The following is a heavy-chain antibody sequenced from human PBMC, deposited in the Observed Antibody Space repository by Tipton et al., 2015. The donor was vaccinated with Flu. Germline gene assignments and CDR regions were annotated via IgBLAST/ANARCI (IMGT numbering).Heavy chain of an antibody. CDR3: ARDTIFGVAH. CDR2: FYYDVGT. CDR1: GASLRSSSYY. J-gene: IGHJ4*02. V-gene: IGHV4-39*07. Sequence: LRLSCTVSGASLRSSSYYWGWIRQPQGKGLEWIGSFYYDVGTYYNPSLKRRVTISVDTSKNQFSLKLSSVTAADTAVYYCARDTIFGVAHWGQGTLVTVSS. D-gene: IGHD3-3*01.